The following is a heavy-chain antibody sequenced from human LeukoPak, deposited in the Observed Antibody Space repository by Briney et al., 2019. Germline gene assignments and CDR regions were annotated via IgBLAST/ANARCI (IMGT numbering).Heavy chain of an antibody. V-gene: IGHV3-74*01. D-gene: IGHD3-16*01. CDR1: GFTFSSHW. J-gene: IGHJ6*02. CDR3: ARGGMKVYPGGVSLYYGMDV. Sequence: GGSLRLSCAASGFTFSSHWMHWVRQAPGKGLVWVSRINSDGRSTSYADSVKGRFTISRDNDKNTLYLQVDRLRAEDTAVYSCARGGMKVYPGGVSLYYGMDVWGQGTTVTVSS. CDR2: INSDGRST.